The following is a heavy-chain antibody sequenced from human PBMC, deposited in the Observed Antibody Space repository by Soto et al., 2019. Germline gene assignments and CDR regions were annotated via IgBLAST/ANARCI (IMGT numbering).Heavy chain of an antibody. CDR1: GYTFTSYD. J-gene: IGHJ5*02. Sequence: QVQLVQSGAEVKKPGASVKVSCKASGYTFTSYDINWVRQATGQGLEWMGWMNPNSGNTGYAQKFQGRVTMTRNTSISTAYMDLSSLRSEDTAVYYCARGYRGFIHNWFDPWGQGPLLTVSS. D-gene: IGHD2-21*01. V-gene: IGHV1-8*01. CDR3: ARGYRGFIHNWFDP. CDR2: MNPNSGNT.